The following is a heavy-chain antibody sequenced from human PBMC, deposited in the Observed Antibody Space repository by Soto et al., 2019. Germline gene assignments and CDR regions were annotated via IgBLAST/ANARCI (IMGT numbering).Heavy chain of an antibody. CDR1: GFTFSSYA. CDR2: ISGSGGST. CDR3: AKRGVVFGNHNYNIYHVMDG. D-gene: IGHD3-10*02. J-gene: IGHJ6*02. V-gene: IGHV3-23*01. Sequence: GGSRRLSSAASGFTFSSYAMSWVRLAPWKGLEWVSAISGSGGSTYYADSVKGRFTISRDNSKNTLYLQMSSLRAEDTAVYYCAKRGVVFGNHNYNIYHVMDGWGQGTTVTVSS.